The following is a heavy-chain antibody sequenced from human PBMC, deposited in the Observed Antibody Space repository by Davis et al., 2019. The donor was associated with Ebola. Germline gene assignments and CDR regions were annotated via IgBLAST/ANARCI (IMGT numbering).Heavy chain of an antibody. D-gene: IGHD4-17*01. CDR3: VRGWPSSVTTDFYAMDA. J-gene: IGHJ6*04. Sequence: SETLSLTCTVSGGSISGGDYFWSWIRQPPGKGLEWIGYIYHSGNAYYNPSLKSRVTISVDTSKNQFSLRVRSVTAADTAVYYCVRGWPSSVTTDFYAMDAWGKGTTVTVSS. CDR1: GGSISGGDYF. CDR2: IYHSGNA. V-gene: IGHV4-30-4*01.